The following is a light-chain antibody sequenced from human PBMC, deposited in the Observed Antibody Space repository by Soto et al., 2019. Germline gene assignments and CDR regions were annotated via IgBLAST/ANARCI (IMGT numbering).Light chain of an antibody. CDR2: EVS. V-gene: IGLV2-14*03. CDR1: SSDVGAYDF. Sequence: QSALTQPASVSGSPGQSIAISCTGTSSDVGAYDFVSWYQQHPDKAPKLLIYEVSNRPSGVSDRFSGSKSVNTANLTISGLQAEDEADYYCSSHTTSNTRVFGTGTKVTVL. J-gene: IGLJ1*01. CDR3: SSHTTSNTRV.